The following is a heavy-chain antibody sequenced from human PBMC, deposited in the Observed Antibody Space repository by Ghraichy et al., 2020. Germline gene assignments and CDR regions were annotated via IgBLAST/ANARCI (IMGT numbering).Heavy chain of an antibody. J-gene: IGHJ6*02. Sequence: ASVKVSCKASGYTFTSYGISWVRQAPGQGLEWMGWISAYNGNTNYAQKLQGRVTMTTDTSTSTAYMELRSLRSDDTAVYYCAREAGDQGFWSGPSYGMDVWGQGTTVTVSS. CDR3: AREAGDQGFWSGPSYGMDV. CDR2: ISAYNGNT. CDR1: GYTFTSYG. V-gene: IGHV1-18*01. D-gene: IGHD3-3*01.